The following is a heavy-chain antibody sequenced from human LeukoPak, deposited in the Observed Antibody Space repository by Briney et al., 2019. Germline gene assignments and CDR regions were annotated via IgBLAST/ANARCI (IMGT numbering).Heavy chain of an antibody. J-gene: IGHJ4*02. D-gene: IGHD1-7*01. V-gene: IGHV4-34*01. Sequence: SETLSLTCAVYGGSFSGYYWSWIRQPPGKGLEWIGEINHSGSTNYNPSLKSRVTISVDTSKNQFSLKLSSVTAADTAVYYCARVPYNWNYGAYFDYWGQGTLVTVSS. CDR2: INHSGST. CDR3: ARVPYNWNYGAYFDY. CDR1: GGSFSGYY.